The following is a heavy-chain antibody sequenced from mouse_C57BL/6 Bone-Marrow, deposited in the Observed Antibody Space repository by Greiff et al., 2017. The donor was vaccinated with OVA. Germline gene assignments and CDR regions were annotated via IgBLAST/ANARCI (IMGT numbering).Heavy chain of an antibody. J-gene: IGHJ2*01. D-gene: IGHD2-5*01. CDR3: VREDSNYLDY. CDR2: IRSKSNNYAT. CDR1: GFSFNTYA. Sequence: EVKLVESGGGLVQPKGSLKLSCAASGFSFNTYAMNWVRQAPGKGLEWVARIRSKSNNYATYYADSVKDRFTISRDDSESMLYLQMNNLKTEDTAMYYCVREDSNYLDYWGQGTTLTVSS. V-gene: IGHV10-1*01.